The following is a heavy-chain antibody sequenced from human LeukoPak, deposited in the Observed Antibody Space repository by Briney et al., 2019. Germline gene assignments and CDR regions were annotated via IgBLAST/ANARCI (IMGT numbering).Heavy chain of an antibody. D-gene: IGHD3-3*01. CDR3: ASSKGADYDFWSGYYRGPYYYYGMDV. CDR1: GGSISSSSYY. J-gene: IGHJ6*02. V-gene: IGHV4-39*07. Sequence: SETLSLTCTVSGGSISSSSYYWGWIRQPPGKGLEWIGSIYYSGSTYYNPSLKSRVTISVDTSKNQFSLKLSSVTAADTAVYYCASSKGADYDFWSGYYRGPYYYYGMDVWGQGTTVTVSS. CDR2: IYYSGST.